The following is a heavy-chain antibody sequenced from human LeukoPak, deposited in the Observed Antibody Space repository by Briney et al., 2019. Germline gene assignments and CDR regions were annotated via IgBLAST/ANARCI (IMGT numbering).Heavy chain of an antibody. CDR3: ARWGGTRQYYFDY. V-gene: IGHV3-33*01. J-gene: IGHJ4*02. D-gene: IGHD1-1*01. CDR2: TRFDGSIK. Sequence: PGGSLRPSCAVPGFTFRNYGFPWARQPPAKGLEWVAVTRFDGSIKQYADSVKGRFTISRDDSKNTLYLQMNFLKSEDTAVYYCARWGGTRQYYFDYWGQGTLVTVSS. CDR1: GFTFRNYG.